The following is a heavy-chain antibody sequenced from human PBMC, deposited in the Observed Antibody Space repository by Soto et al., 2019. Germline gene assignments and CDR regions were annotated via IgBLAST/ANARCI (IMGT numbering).Heavy chain of an antibody. CDR1: GFTFSSYS. Sequence: EVQLVESGGGLVKPGGSLRLSCAASGFTFSSYSMNWVRQAPGKGLEWVSSISSSSSYIYYADSVKGRFTISRDNAKNSMYLQMISRRAEDRAVYYCARDHIVVVVAATRYGMDVWGQGTTVTVSS. D-gene: IGHD2-15*01. CDR2: ISSSSSYI. V-gene: IGHV3-21*01. J-gene: IGHJ6*02. CDR3: ARDHIVVVVAATRYGMDV.